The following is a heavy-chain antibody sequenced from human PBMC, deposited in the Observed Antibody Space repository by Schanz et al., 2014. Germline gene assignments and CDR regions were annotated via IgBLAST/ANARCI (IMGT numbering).Heavy chain of an antibody. CDR2: INPSGGST. D-gene: IGHD1-26*01. CDR1: GYSFTSYY. J-gene: IGHJ6*02. Sequence: QVQLVQSGAEVKKPGASVKVSCKAFGYSFTSYYIHWVRQAPGQGLEWMATINPSGGSTSFAQKFQGRVTMTRATSTSTVNMELTSLRSEDTAVYYCARDPYSASYFPSPPLYGLDVWGQGNPGHRLL. CDR3: ARDPYSASYFPSPPLYGLDV. V-gene: IGHV1-46*01.